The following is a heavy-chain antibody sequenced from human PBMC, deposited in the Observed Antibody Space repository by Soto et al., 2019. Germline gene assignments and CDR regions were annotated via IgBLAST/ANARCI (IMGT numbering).Heavy chain of an antibody. CDR3: ARARRSSSWTTNS. CDR2: SSFDGSNK. Sequence: PGGPLRLSCEVSVFNFSGFGMSWVRQSPGKGLEWVAFSSFDGSNKYNADSVKGRFTISRDNSKNTLYLQMNSLREGDTGVYYCARARRSSSWTTNSWGQGTLVTVSS. D-gene: IGHD6-6*01. J-gene: IGHJ4*02. CDR1: VFNFSGFG. V-gene: IGHV3-30*03.